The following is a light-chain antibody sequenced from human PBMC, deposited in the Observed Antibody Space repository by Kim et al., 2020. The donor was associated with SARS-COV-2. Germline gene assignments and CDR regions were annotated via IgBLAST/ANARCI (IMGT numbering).Light chain of an antibody. CDR2: RNN. V-gene: IGLV1-47*01. Sequence: QSVLTQPPSASGTAGLRVTIPCFGGSSNLGRHYVYWYQHVPGTAPKLLIYRNNERPSGVPDRFSASKSVTSAALAISGLRSDDEADYYCAAWDDSLSVVLFGGGTQLTVL. J-gene: IGLJ2*01. CDR1: SSNLGRHY. CDR3: AAWDDSLSVVL.